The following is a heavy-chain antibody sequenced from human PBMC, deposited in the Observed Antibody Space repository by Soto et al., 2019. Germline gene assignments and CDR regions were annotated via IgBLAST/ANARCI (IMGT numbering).Heavy chain of an antibody. CDR1: GFTFSSYG. CDR2: IWYDGSNK. Sequence: GGSLRLSCAASGFTFSSYGMHWVRQAPGKGLEWVAVIWYDGSNKYYADSVKGRFTISRDNSKNTLYLQMNSLRAEDTAVYYCAREINAVPGTGVGAHFDYWGQGTLVTVSS. D-gene: IGHD6-19*01. J-gene: IGHJ4*02. CDR3: AREINAVPGTGVGAHFDY. V-gene: IGHV3-33*01.